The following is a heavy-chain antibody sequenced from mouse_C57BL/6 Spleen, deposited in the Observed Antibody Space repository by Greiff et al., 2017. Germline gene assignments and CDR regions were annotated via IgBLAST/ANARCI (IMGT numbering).Heavy chain of an antibody. Sequence: VQLQQPGAELVRPGSSVTLSCKASGYTFTSYWMDWVKQRPGQGLEWIGNLYPSDSETHSNQKFKDKATLTVDKSSSTAYMPLSSLTSEDSAVYYCARETAQTGAMDYWGQGTSVTVSS. CDR1: GYTFTSYW. V-gene: IGHV1-61*01. CDR2: LYPSDSET. D-gene: IGHD3-2*02. CDR3: ARETAQTGAMDY. J-gene: IGHJ4*01.